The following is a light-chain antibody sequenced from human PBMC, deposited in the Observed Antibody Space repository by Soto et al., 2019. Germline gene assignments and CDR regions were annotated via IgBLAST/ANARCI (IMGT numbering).Light chain of an antibody. Sequence: DIALTQSPGTLYLSPGERATLSCRASQSVTSTYLAWYKHKPGQPPRLLIFGASSRATGVPDRFSGSGSGTDFTLTISRLEPEDFAVYYCQQFGSSPWTFGQGTKVEIK. CDR1: QSVTSTY. CDR2: GAS. V-gene: IGKV3-20*01. J-gene: IGKJ1*01. CDR3: QQFGSSPWT.